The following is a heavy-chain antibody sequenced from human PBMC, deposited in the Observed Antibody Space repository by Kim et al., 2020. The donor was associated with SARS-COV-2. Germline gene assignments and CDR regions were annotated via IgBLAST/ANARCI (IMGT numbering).Heavy chain of an antibody. CDR1: GFTFGDYA. J-gene: IGHJ6*04. V-gene: IGHV3-9*01. D-gene: IGHD3-3*01. CDR3: AASYDFWSGLMDV. CDR2: IRWNSGSI. Sequence: GGSLRLSCAASGFTFGDYAMHWVRQAPRKGLEWVSGIRWNSGSIGYADSVKGRFTISRDNAKNSLYLQMNSLRAEDTALYYCAASYDFWSGLMDVWGKGTTVTVSS.